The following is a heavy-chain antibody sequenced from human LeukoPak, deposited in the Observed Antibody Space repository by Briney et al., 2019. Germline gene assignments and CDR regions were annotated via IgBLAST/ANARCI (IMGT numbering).Heavy chain of an antibody. Sequence: GGSLRLSCAASGFTFSSSAMTWVRQAPGKGLDWVSSIGGGSGGGTYYADSVKGRFTISRDNSKNKLYLEMNSLRAEDTALYFCAKGGIGEGGLDYWGQGTLVTVSS. J-gene: IGHJ4*02. CDR2: IGGGSGGGT. CDR1: GFTFSSSA. CDR3: AKGGIGEGGLDY. V-gene: IGHV3-23*01. D-gene: IGHD2-15*01.